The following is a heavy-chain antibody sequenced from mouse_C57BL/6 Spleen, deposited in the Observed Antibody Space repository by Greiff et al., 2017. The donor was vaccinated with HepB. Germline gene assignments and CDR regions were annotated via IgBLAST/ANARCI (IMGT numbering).Heavy chain of an antibody. CDR1: GYTFTSYW. CDR2: IHPNSGST. V-gene: IGHV1-64*01. CDR3: AAHSNYVYFDV. D-gene: IGHD2-5*01. J-gene: IGHJ1*03. Sequence: QVHVKQPGAELVKPGASVKLSCKASGYTFTSYWMHWVKQRPGQGLEWIGMIHPNSGSTNYNEKFKSKATLTVDKSSSTAYMQLSSLTSEDSAVYYCAAHSNYVYFDVWGTGTTVTVSS.